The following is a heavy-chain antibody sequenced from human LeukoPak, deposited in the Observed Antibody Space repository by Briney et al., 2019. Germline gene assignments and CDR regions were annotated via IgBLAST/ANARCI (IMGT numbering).Heavy chain of an antibody. Sequence: ASVKVSCKASGHTFTGYYMHWVRQAPGQGLEWMGWINPNSGGTNYAQKFQGRVTMTRDTSISTAYMELSRLRSDDTAVYYCARVGSIVVVPAAILEDYWGQGTLVTVSS. D-gene: IGHD2-2*02. CDR2: INPNSGGT. J-gene: IGHJ4*02. CDR3: ARVGSIVVVPAAILEDY. V-gene: IGHV1-2*02. CDR1: GHTFTGYY.